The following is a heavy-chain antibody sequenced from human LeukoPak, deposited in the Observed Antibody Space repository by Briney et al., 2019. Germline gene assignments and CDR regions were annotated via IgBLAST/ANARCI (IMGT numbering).Heavy chain of an antibody. J-gene: IGHJ4*02. V-gene: IGHV3-33*01. D-gene: IGHD3-10*01. Sequence: PGGSLRLSCAASRFTFSNFGMHWVRQAPGEGLEWVAVIWHDGRNQHYADSVKGRFTISRDNSKGTLYLQMNSLRVEDTAVYYCARQTGTYDLDYWGQGTLVTVSS. CDR2: IWHDGRNQ. CDR3: ARQTGTYDLDY. CDR1: RFTFSNFG.